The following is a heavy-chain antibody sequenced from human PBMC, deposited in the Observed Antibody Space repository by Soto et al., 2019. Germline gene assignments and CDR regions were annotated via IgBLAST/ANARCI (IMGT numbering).Heavy chain of an antibody. V-gene: IGHV4-4*02. Sequence: PSETLSLTCAVSGGSISSSNWWSWVRQPPGKGLEWIGEIYHSGSTNYNPSLKSRVTISVDKSKNQFSLKLSSVTAADTAVYYCAREVLLWFGELRGWFDPWGQGTLVTVSS. CDR1: GGSISSSNW. D-gene: IGHD3-10*01. CDR3: AREVLLWFGELRGWFDP. J-gene: IGHJ5*02. CDR2: IYHSGST.